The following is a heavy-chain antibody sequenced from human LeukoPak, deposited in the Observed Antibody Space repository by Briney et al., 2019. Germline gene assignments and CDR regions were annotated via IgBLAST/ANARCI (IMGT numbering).Heavy chain of an antibody. CDR3: AKQSDTVPQYSYGHFDY. Sequence: PGGSLRLSCAASGFTFSSYVMSWVRQAPGKGLEWVSGISGSGDSTYYADSVKGRFTISRDNSKNRLYLQMNSLRAEDTAVYYCAKQSDTVPQYSYGHFDYWGQGTLVTVSS. V-gene: IGHV3-23*01. CDR1: GFTFSSYV. CDR2: ISGSGDST. J-gene: IGHJ4*02. D-gene: IGHD5-18*01.